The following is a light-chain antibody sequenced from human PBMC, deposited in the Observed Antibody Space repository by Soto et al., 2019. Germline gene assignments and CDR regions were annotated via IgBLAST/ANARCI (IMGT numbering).Light chain of an antibody. CDR1: QSISSW. V-gene: IGKV1-5*01. CDR2: DAS. CDR3: QQLNSYPRT. J-gene: IGKJ4*01. Sequence: DIQMAQSPATLSASLGDRVTITCRASQSISSWLAWYQQEPGKAPKLLIYDASSLESGVPSRFSGIGSGTEFSLTINSLQPEDFATFYCQQLNSYPRTFGGGTKV.